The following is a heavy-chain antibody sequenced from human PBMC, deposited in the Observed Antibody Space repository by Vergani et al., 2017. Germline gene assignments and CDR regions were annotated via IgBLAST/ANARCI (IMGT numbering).Heavy chain of an antibody. CDR3: ARDYRVATPFGYYYYYGMDV. CDR1: GFTFSSYW. CDR2: IKQDGSEK. J-gene: IGHJ6*02. Sequence: EVQLVESGGGLVQPGGSLRLSCAASGFTFSSYWMSWVRQAPGKGLEWVANIKQDGSEKYYVDSVKGRFTISRDNAKNSLYLQMNSLRAEDTAVYYCARDYRVATPFGYYYYYGMDVWGQGTTVTVSS. V-gene: IGHV3-7*01. D-gene: IGHD5-12*01.